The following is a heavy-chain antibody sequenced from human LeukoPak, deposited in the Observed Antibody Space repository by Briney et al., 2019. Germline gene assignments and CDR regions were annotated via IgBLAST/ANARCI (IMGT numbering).Heavy chain of an antibody. J-gene: IGHJ6*02. CDR2: INPNSGGT. D-gene: IGHD3-22*01. CDR3: ARDSSGYDYYYYYGMDV. Sequence: ASAKVSCKASGYTFTGYYMHWVRQAPGQGLEWMGWINPNSGGTNYAQKFQGRVTMTRDTSISTAYMELSRLRSDDTAVYYCARDSSGYDYYYYYGMDVWGQGTTVTVSS. CDR1: GYTFTGYY. V-gene: IGHV1-2*02.